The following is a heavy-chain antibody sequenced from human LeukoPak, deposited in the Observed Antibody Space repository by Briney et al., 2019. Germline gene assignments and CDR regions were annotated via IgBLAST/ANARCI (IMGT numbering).Heavy chain of an antibody. J-gene: IGHJ5*02. Sequence: SETLSLTCAVYGGSFSGYYWSRIRQPPGKGLEWIGEINHSGSTNYNPSLKSRVTISVDTSKNQFSLKLSSVTAADTAVYYCARAAARPFAWFDPWGQGTLVTVSS. CDR1: GGSFSGYY. CDR2: INHSGST. CDR3: ARAAARPFAWFDP. V-gene: IGHV4-34*01. D-gene: IGHD6-6*01.